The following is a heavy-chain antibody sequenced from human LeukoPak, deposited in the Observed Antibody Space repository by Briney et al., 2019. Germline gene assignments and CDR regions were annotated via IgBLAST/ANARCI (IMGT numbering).Heavy chain of an antibody. CDR1: GGSISSSNW. CDR3: ARVPVVRGVMGGHFDY. CDR2: IYHSGST. Sequence: SETLSLTCAVSGGSISSSNWWSWVRQPPGKGLGWIGEIYHSGSTNYNPSLKSRVTISVDKSKNQFSLKLSSVTAADTAVYYCARVPVVRGVMGGHFDYWGQGTLVTVSS. D-gene: IGHD3-10*01. V-gene: IGHV4-4*02. J-gene: IGHJ4*02.